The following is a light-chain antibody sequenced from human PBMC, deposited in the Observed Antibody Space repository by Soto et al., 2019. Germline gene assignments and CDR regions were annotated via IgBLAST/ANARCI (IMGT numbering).Light chain of an antibody. Sequence: EIVLTQSPGTLSLSPGERATLSCRASQSVSSNYLAWYQQKPGQAPRLLIYGASSRASDIPDRVSGSGSGTDFTLTISRLEPEDFTVFYCQQYGSSSSTFGQGTKLEIK. CDR3: QQYGSSSST. CDR1: QSVSSNY. J-gene: IGKJ2*01. CDR2: GAS. V-gene: IGKV3-20*01.